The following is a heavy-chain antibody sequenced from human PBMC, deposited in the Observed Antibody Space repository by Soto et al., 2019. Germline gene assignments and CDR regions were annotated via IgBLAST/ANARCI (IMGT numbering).Heavy chain of an antibody. CDR2: IIPIFGTA. Sequence: ASVKVSCKASGGTFSSYAISWVRQAPGQGLEWMGGIIPIFGTANYAQKFQGRVTITADESTSTAYMELSSLRSEDTAVYYCARPFLGYCSGGSCYYDAFDIWGQGTMVTVSS. D-gene: IGHD2-15*01. J-gene: IGHJ3*02. CDR3: ARPFLGYCSGGSCYYDAFDI. V-gene: IGHV1-69*13. CDR1: GGTFSSYA.